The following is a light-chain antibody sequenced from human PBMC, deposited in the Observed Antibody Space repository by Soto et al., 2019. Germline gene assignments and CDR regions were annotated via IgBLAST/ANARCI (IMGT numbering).Light chain of an antibody. CDR3: QQYNNWPPT. CDR2: GAS. CDR1: QSVSSN. Sequence: ERVMTQSPASLSVSPGESVTLSCRASQSVSSNLAWYQQKPGQAPRLLIYGASTRASGIPARFNGSGSGTEFTLTISSLQSEDFAVYYCQQYNNWPPTFGQGTRLEIK. V-gene: IGKV3-15*01. J-gene: IGKJ5*01.